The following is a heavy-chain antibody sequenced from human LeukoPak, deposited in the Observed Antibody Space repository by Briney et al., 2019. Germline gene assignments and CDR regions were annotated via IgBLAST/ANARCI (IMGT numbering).Heavy chain of an antibody. V-gene: IGHV1-2*02. J-gene: IGHJ5*02. CDR3: ARVLPNPSSSWYNWNLVGGWFDP. D-gene: IGHD1-7*01. Sequence: GASVKVSCKASGYTFTGYYMHWVRQAPGQGLEWMGWINPNSGGTNYAQKFQGRVTMTRDTSISIAYMELSRLRSDDTAVYYCARVLPNPSSSWYNWNLVGGWFDPWGQGTLVTVSS. CDR2: INPNSGGT. CDR1: GYTFTGYY.